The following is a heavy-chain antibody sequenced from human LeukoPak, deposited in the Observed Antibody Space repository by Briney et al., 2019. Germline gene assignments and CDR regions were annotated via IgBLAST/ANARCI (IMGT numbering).Heavy chain of an antibody. D-gene: IGHD5-24*01. Sequence: GGSLRLSCAASGFTFRNYGMGWVRQAPGKGLEWVSGTIGSGDSRFYADPVKGRFTISRDNSRNTLYLHMNRLRVDDTAVYYCATLYNDKGDYWGQGALVAVSS. CDR3: ATLYNDKGDY. CDR2: TIGSGDSR. J-gene: IGHJ4*02. V-gene: IGHV3-23*01. CDR1: GFTFRNYG.